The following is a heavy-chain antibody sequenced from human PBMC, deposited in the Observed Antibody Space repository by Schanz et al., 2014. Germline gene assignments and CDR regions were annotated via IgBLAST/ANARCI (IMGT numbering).Heavy chain of an antibody. D-gene: IGHD6-13*01. CDR1: GFTFSDAW. CDR2: INSVGSNT. V-gene: IGHV3-74*02. CDR3: AKSQGSSFDS. Sequence: EVQLVESGGGLVKPGGFLRLSCAASGFTFSDAWMSWVRQAPGKGLVWVARINSVGSNTDYADSVTGRFTISRDNAKNTLYLQMNSLRAEDTAVYYCAKSQGSSFDSWGQGTLVTVSS. J-gene: IGHJ4*02.